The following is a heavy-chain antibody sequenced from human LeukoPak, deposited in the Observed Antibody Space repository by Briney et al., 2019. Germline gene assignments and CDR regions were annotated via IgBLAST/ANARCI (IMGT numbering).Heavy chain of an antibody. CDR1: GGSISTSNYY. CDR3: ARAMSIAARLQTIFDY. CDR2: IFYSGST. D-gene: IGHD6-6*01. Sequence: SETLSLTCTVSGGSISTSNYYWGWIRQPPGNGLEWIGNIFYSGSTYYSPSLRSRVTISLDTSKNQFSLNLTSVTAADTAVYYCARAMSIAARLQTIFDYWGQGTLVTVSS. J-gene: IGHJ4*02. V-gene: IGHV4-39*07.